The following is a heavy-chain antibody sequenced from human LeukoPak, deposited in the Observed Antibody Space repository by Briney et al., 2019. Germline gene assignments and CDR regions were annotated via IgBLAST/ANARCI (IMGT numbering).Heavy chain of an antibody. J-gene: IGHJ4*02. CDR3: AKGVKGPTMEHFDY. V-gene: IGHV3-23*01. CDR2: ISGSGGST. Sequence: PGGSLRLSCAASGFTFSSYAMSWVRQAPGKGLEWVSAISGSGGSTYYADSVRGRFTISRDNSKNTLHLQMNSLRAEDTAVYYCAKGVKGPTMEHFDYWGQGTLVTVSS. D-gene: IGHD1-1*01. CDR1: GFTFSSYA.